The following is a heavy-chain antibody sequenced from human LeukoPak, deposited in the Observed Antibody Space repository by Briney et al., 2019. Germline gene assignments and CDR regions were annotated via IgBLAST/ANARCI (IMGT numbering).Heavy chain of an antibody. V-gene: IGHV3-23*01. CDR3: TKGGHGDY. D-gene: IGHD2-21*02. CDR2: LSGDGSDT. CDR1: GFPFSTFP. J-gene: IGHJ4*02. Sequence: GGSLRLSCQASGFPFSTFPMSWVRQAPGKGLEWVSTLSGDGSDTYYADSVKGRFTISRDTSKNTLFLQMDSLRADDTAIYYCTKGGHGDYWGQGTMVTVSS.